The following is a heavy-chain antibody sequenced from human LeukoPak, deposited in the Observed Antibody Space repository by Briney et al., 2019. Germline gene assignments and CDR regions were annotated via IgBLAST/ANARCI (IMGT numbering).Heavy chain of an antibody. CDR2: FDREDGGT. V-gene: IGHV1-24*01. CDR1: GYTLTEIS. Sequence: ASVTVSFKVSGYTLTEISLHWVRQAPGKGLEWMGGFDREDGGTMYAQKFQGRVTMTEDTSTDTAFMELSSLRSEDTAVYYCATVGYSYGAFDYWGQGTLVIVSS. J-gene: IGHJ4*02. CDR3: ATVGYSYGAFDY. D-gene: IGHD5-18*01.